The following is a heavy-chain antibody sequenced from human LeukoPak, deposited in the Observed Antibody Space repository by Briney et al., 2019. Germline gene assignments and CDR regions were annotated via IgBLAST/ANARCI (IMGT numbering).Heavy chain of an antibody. Sequence: ASVKVSCKASGYTFANYVFNWVRQAPGQGLEWVGWINTDNGNTNYEQALQGRVSMTSDTSTSTAYMELRSLRSDDTAVYYCAILPREVNSPDVSDIWGQGTMVTVSS. CDR1: GYTFANYV. J-gene: IGHJ3*02. D-gene: IGHD2/OR15-2a*01. CDR3: AILPREVNSPDVSDI. CDR2: INTDNGNT. V-gene: IGHV1-18*01.